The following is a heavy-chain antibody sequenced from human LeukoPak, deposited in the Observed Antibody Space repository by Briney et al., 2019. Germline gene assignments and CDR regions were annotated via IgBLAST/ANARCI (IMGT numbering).Heavy chain of an antibody. J-gene: IGHJ4*02. V-gene: IGHV1-18*01. CDR3: ATHQAHAVAGMGY. CDR2: ISFYSGKE. CDR1: GYSFTTYD. Sequence: WASVKVSCKASGYSFTTYDINWVRQAPGQGLEWMGWISFYSGKEKYAEKFQGRVTMTTDTSTNTAYMELRTLRSDDTAVYYCATHQAHAVAGMGYWGQGTLVIVSS. D-gene: IGHD6-19*01.